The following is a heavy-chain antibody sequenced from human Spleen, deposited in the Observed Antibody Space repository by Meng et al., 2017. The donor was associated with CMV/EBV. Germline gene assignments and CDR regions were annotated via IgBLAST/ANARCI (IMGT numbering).Heavy chain of an antibody. CDR3: ARVVPDAGLDY. CDR2: ISSSSSTI. V-gene: IGHV3-21*01. D-gene: IGHD2-2*01. CDR1: GFTFSSYN. J-gene: IGHJ4*02. Sequence: GESLKISCAASGFTFSSYNMNWVRQAPGKGLEWVSSISSSSSTIYYADSVKGRFTISRDNAKNSLYLQMNSLRAEDTAVYYCARVVPDAGLDYWGQGTLVTVSS.